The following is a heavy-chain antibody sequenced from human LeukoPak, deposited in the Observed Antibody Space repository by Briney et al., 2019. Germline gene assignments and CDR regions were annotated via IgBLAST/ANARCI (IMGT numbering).Heavy chain of an antibody. CDR2: IIPIFGTA. J-gene: IGHJ4*02. Sequence: SVKVSCKASGGTFSSYAISWVRQAPGQGLEWMGGIIPIFGTANYAQKFQGRVTITTDESTSTAYMELSSLRSEDTAVYYCASGYSYGDTLNFDYWGQGALVTVSS. V-gene: IGHV1-69*05. CDR1: GGTFSSYA. D-gene: IGHD5-18*01. CDR3: ASGYSYGDTLNFDY.